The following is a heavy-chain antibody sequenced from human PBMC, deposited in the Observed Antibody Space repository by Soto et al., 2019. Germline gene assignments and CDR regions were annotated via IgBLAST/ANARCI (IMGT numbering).Heavy chain of an antibody. CDR3: AREIAVAGNTSDGFDI. CDR2: IIPILGIA. Sequence: QVQLVQSGAEVKKPGSSVKVSCKASGGTFNTYTISWVRQAPGQGLEWMGRIIPILGIAKYAQKFQGRVTITADKSTSTAYMELSSLRSEDTAVYYCAREIAVAGNTSDGFDIWGQGTMVTVSS. V-gene: IGHV1-69*02. CDR1: GGTFNTYT. D-gene: IGHD6-19*01. J-gene: IGHJ3*02.